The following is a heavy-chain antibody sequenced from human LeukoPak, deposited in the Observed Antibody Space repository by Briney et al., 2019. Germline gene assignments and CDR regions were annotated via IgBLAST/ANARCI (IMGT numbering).Heavy chain of an antibody. V-gene: IGHV3-30*18. CDR1: GFTFSSYG. CDR3: AKEGYCSGGSCYGFDY. Sequence: GRSLRLSCAAFGFTFSSYGMHWVRQAPGKGLEWVAVISYDGSNKYYADSVKGRFTISRDNSKNTLYLQMNSLRAEDTAVYYCAKEGYCSGGSCYGFDYWGQGTLVTVSS. D-gene: IGHD2-15*01. CDR2: ISYDGSNK. J-gene: IGHJ4*02.